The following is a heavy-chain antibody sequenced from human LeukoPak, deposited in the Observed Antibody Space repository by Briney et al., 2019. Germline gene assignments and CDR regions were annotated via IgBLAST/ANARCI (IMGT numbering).Heavy chain of an antibody. CDR2: ISGSAHKI. J-gene: IGHJ4*02. Sequence: TGGSLRLSCVASGITFSNYAVSWVRQAPEKGLDWVSVISGSAHKIRYADSVKGRFTISRDNSENIVYLQMNNLRAEDTAVYYCLRDLNWSLDQWGQGTLVTVSS. D-gene: IGHD1-20*01. CDR3: LRDLNWSLDQ. V-gene: IGHV3-23*01. CDR1: GITFSNYA.